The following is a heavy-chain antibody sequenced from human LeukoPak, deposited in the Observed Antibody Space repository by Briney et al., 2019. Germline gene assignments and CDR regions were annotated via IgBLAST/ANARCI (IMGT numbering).Heavy chain of an antibody. CDR2: IWYDGSNK. Sequence: GGSLRLSCAASGFTFSSYGMHWVRQAPGKGLEWVAVIWYDGSNKYYADSVKGRFTISRDNSKNTLYLQMNSLRAEDTAVYYCAKDGSSGYYLYYYYYMDVWGKGTTVTVSS. J-gene: IGHJ6*03. D-gene: IGHD3-22*01. CDR1: GFTFSSYG. V-gene: IGHV3-33*06. CDR3: AKDGSSGYYLYYYYYMDV.